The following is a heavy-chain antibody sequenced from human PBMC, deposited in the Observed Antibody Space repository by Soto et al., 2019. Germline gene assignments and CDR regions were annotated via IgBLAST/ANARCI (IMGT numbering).Heavy chain of an antibody. CDR2: IIPIFGTA. Sequence: QVQLVQSGAEVKKPGSSVKVSCKASGGTFSSYAISWVRQAPGQGLEWMGGIIPIFGTADYAQKFQGRVTITADKSTSTAYMELSSLGTEDTAVYYCSSVETQRYYYGMDVWGQGTTVTVSS. CDR3: SSVETQRYYYGMDV. V-gene: IGHV1-69*14. CDR1: GGTFSSYA. J-gene: IGHJ6*02. D-gene: IGHD2-15*01.